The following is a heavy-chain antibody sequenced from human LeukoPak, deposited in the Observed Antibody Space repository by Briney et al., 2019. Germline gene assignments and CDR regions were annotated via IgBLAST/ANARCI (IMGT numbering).Heavy chain of an antibody. Sequence: SETLSLTCTVSGYSITSGYYWARIRQSPGKGLEWIGSIYHSGNTYYNPSLKSRVIILVDTSKNQFSLQLGSVTPTDTAVYYCARAGYCSGVSCYSAVPGKYWGQGALVTVSS. D-gene: IGHD2-15*01. J-gene: IGHJ4*02. CDR3: ARAGYCSGVSCYSAVPGKY. V-gene: IGHV4-38-2*02. CDR2: IYHSGNT. CDR1: GYSITSGYY.